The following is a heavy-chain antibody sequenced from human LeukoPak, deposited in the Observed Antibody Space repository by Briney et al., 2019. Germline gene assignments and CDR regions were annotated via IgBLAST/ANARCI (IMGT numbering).Heavy chain of an antibody. CDR3: AKHATWGSGSYGAFDI. D-gene: IGHD3-10*01. J-gene: IGHJ3*02. CDR2: ISWNSGSI. Sequence: PGGSLRLSCAASGFTFDDYAMHWVRQAPGKGLEWVSGISWNSGSIGYADSVKGRFTISRDNAKNSLYLQMNSLRAEDTALYYCAKHATWGSGSYGAFDIWGQGTMVTVSS. CDR1: GFTFDDYA. V-gene: IGHV3-9*01.